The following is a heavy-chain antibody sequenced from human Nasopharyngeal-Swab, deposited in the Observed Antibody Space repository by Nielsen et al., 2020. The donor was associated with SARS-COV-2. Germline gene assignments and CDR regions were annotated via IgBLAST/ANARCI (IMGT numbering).Heavy chain of an antibody. CDR3: AKSGYSYGYSGMPALDY. D-gene: IGHD5-18*01. Sequence: GESLKISCAASGFTFSNYAMSWVRQAPGKGLEWVSGITASGANTYYADSVKGRFTISRDNSKNTLYLQMNSLRAEDTAVYYCAKSGYSYGYSGMPALDYWGQGTLVTVSS. CDR2: ITASGANT. CDR1: GFTFSNYA. J-gene: IGHJ4*02. V-gene: IGHV3-23*01.